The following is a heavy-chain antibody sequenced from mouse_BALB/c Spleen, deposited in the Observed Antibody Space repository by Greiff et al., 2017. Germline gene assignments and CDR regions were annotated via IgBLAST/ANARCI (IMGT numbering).Heavy chain of an antibody. CDR2: ISSGGST. V-gene: IGHV5-6-5*01. CDR1: GFTFSSYA. Sequence: EVMLVESGGGLVKPGGSLKLSCAASGFTFSSYAMSWVRQTPEKRLEWVASISSGGSTYYPDSVKGRFTISRDNARNILYLQMSSLRSEDTAMYYCARRFYGNFFDYWGQGTTLTVSS. D-gene: IGHD2-1*01. CDR3: ARRFYGNFFDY. J-gene: IGHJ2*01.